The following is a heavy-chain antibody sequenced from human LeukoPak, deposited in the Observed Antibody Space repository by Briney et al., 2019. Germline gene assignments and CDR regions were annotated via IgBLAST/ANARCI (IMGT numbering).Heavy chain of an antibody. CDR3: VKGLGSGWSLDY. D-gene: IGHD6-19*01. CDR1: EFSVSNNY. J-gene: IGHJ4*02. V-gene: IGHV3-64D*09. CDR2: ISSNGGST. Sequence: TGGSLRLSCAASEFSVSNNYMAWVRQAPGKGLEFVSVISSNGGSTNYADSVKGRFTISRDNFKNTLYLHMRSLRTEDTAVYYCVKGLGSGWSLDYWGQGTLVTVSS.